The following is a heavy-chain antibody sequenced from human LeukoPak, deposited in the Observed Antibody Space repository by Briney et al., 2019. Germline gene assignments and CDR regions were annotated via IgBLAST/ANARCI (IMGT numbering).Heavy chain of an antibody. D-gene: IGHD3-22*01. J-gene: IGHJ4*02. CDR1: GFTFDDYA. V-gene: IGHV3-9*01. CDR3: AKDISWSYYDSSGYYLN. CDR2: ISWNSGSI. Sequence: GRSLRLSCAASGFTFDDYAMHWVRHAPGKGLEWVSGISWNSGSIGYADSVKGRFTISRDNAKNSLYLQMNSLRAEDTALYYCAKDISWSYYDSSGYYLNWGQGTLVTVSS.